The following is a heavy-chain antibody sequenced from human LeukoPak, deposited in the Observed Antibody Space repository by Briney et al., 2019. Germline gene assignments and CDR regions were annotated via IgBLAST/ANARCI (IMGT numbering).Heavy chain of an antibody. D-gene: IGHD3-10*01. J-gene: IGHJ4*02. CDR2: IKQDESEK. Sequence: GGSLRLSCAASGFTFNRYWMSWVRQAPGKGLEWAANIKQDESEKYYVDSVKGRFTISRDNAKNSLYLQMNSLRAEDTAVYYCARPSWTSGSYFDYWGQGALVIVSS. CDR1: GFTFNRYW. CDR3: ARPSWTSGSYFDY. V-gene: IGHV3-7*01.